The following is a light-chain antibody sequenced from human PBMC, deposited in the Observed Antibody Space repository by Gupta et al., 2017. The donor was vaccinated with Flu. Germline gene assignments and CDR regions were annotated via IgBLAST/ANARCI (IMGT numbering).Light chain of an antibody. CDR1: GHSIESNA. CDR2: SDD. Sequence: TISCLRSGHSIESNAVNRYQPVPGSAPHLILYSDDSRRSGGPVRFSGSNSGTAAALAISSLQVEDEADYFCSARNGSRDGRVFGGGTKLTVL. CDR3: SARNGSRDGRV. J-gene: IGLJ3*02. V-gene: IGLV1-44*01.